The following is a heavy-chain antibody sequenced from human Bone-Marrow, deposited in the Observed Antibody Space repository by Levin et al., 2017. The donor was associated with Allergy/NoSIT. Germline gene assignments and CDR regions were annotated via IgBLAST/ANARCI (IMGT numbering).Heavy chain of an antibody. CDR1: GSTFTSYG. V-gene: IGHV1-18*01. CDR3: ARGKSPYDSSYVDY. CDR2: ISAYNGNT. J-gene: IGHJ4*02. Sequence: GESLKISCKASGSTFTSYGISWVRQAPGQGLEWMGWISAYNGNTNYAQKLQGRVTMTTDTSTSTAYMELRSLRSDDTAVYYCARGKSPYDSSYVDYWGQGTLVTVSS. D-gene: IGHD3-22*01.